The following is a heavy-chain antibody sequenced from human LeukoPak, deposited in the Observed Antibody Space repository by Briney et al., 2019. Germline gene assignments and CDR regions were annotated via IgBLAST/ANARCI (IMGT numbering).Heavy chain of an antibody. CDR2: ISGHTGDT. V-gene: IGHV1-18*01. CDR1: GYDFTTSG. J-gene: IGHJ4*02. CDR3: AKDVGDSLAGPWFFQF. D-gene: IGHD3-16*01. Sequence: GASVKVSCKTSGYDFTTSGISWVRQAPGQGLEWMGWISGHTGDTHYAKRFQGRLTLTTDTSTSVAYLELSTLRSDDTVLYFCAKDVGDSLAGPWFFQFWGQGTLVTLSS.